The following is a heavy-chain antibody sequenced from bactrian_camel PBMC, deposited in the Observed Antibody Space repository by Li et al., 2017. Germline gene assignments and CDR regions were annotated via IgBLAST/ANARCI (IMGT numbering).Heavy chain of an antibody. D-gene: IGHD1*01. CDR1: GVTRSVKS. CDR2: IYTAIGFDGT. Sequence: GGASVQAGGSLRLSCAASGVTRSVKSMGWFRQGPGKEREGVAGIYTAIGFDGTRYADSVEGRFTISQDKGKNTVYLQMNSLKPEDIAVYYCASRGFSGLSLDVDLYQYWGQGTQVTVS. J-gene: IGHJ4*01. V-gene: IGHV3S54*01. CDR3: ASRGFSGLSLDVDLYQY.